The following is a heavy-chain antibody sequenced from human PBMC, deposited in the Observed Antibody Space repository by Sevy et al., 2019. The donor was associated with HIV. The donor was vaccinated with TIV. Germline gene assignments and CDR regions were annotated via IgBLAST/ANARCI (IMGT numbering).Heavy chain of an antibody. CDR3: ARCMSDYGDLFFDY. CDR1: GFTFPTYW. J-gene: IGHJ4*02. D-gene: IGHD4-17*01. Sequence: GGSLRLSCAASGFTFPTYWMNWVRQAPGKGLEWLGNIKQNGSDVNYVDSVKGRLTILRDNAKDSVYLEMNNLRAEDTGIYYCARCMSDYGDLFFDYWGQGTLVTVSS. CDR2: IKQNGSDV. V-gene: IGHV3-7*01.